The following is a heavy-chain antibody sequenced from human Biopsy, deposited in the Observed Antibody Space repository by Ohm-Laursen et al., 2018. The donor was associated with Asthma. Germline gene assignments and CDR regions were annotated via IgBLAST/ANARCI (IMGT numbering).Heavy chain of an antibody. J-gene: IGHJ6*02. CDR1: GGTFSNFA. D-gene: IGHD6-19*01. Sequence: AASVKVSCKAPGGTFSNFAISWVRQAPEQGLEWLGGIMTVFGTTNYAQKFQGRVTITADESTSTAYMEVTSLRSEDTAIYYCARCQVGYSSGWSLLLKKIYYSGMDVWGQGTAVTVSS. CDR3: ARCQVGYSSGWSLLLKKIYYSGMDV. CDR2: IMTVFGTT. V-gene: IGHV1-69*13.